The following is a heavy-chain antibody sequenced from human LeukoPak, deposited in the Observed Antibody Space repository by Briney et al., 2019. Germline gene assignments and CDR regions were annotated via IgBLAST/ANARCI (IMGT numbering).Heavy chain of an antibody. Sequence: GGSLRLSCAASGFTFSSYEVNRVRQAPGKGLEWVSSISSSSSYIYYADSVKGRFTISRDNAKNSLYLQMNSLRAEDTAVYYCARVLRYCSGGNCYSGGLGYMDVWGKGTTVTISS. V-gene: IGHV3-21*01. CDR1: GFTFSSYE. CDR2: ISSSSSYI. CDR3: ARVLRYCSGGNCYSGGLGYMDV. J-gene: IGHJ6*03. D-gene: IGHD2-15*01.